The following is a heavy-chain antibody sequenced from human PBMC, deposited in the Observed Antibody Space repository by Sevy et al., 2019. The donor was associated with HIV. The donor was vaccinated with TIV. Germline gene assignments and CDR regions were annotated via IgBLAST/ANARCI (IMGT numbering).Heavy chain of an antibody. CDR2: MNPNSGNT. CDR3: ARAGILRFLEWLHYYHYGMDV. CDR1: GYTFTSYD. Sequence: ASVKVSCKASGYTFTSYDINWVRQATGQGLEWMGWMNPNSGNTGYAQKFQGRVTMTRNTSISTAYMELSSLRSEDTAVYYCARAGILRFLEWLHYYHYGMDVWGQGTTVTVSS. V-gene: IGHV1-8*01. D-gene: IGHD3-3*01. J-gene: IGHJ6*02.